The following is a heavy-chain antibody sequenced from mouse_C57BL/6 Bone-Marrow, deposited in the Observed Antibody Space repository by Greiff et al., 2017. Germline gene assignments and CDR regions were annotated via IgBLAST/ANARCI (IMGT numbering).Heavy chain of an antibody. V-gene: IGHV1-20*01. CDR1: GYSFTGYF. Sequence: EVQLQQSGPELVKPGDSVKISCKASGYSFTGYFMNWVMQSHGKSLEWIGRINPYNGDTFYNQKFKGKATLTVDKSSRTAHMELRSLTSEDSAVYYCARDYYGSSFYFDYWGQGTTLTVSS. CDR3: ARDYYGSSFYFDY. J-gene: IGHJ2*01. D-gene: IGHD1-1*01. CDR2: INPYNGDT.